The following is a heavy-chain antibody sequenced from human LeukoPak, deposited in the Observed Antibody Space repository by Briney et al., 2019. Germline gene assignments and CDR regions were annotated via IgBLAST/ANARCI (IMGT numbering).Heavy chain of an antibody. CDR3: ARGIGYNSY. Sequence: PSETLSLTCTVSGGSVSSGSYYWSWIRQPPGKGLEWIGYIYYSGSTNYNPSLKSRVSISVDTSKNQFSLKLSSVTAADTAVYYCARGIGYNSYWGQGTLVTVSS. J-gene: IGHJ4*02. CDR2: IYYSGST. CDR1: GGSVSSGSYY. V-gene: IGHV4-61*01. D-gene: IGHD5-24*01.